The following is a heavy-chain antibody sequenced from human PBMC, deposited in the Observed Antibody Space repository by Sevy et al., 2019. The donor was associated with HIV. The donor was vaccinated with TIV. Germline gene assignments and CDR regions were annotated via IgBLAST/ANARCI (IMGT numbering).Heavy chain of an antibody. CDR1: GGSISGGNYF. J-gene: IGHJ4*01. Sequence: SETLSLTWTVSGGSISGGNYFWSWIRQSPGKGLEWIGYIHYSGTTNYNPSLKSRVTISVDTSKNQFSLKLRSVTAADTAVYYCARDSENYPYYFDYWGQGTLVTVSS. D-gene: IGHD1-26*01. V-gene: IGHV4-61*01. CDR3: ARDSENYPYYFDY. CDR2: IHYSGTT.